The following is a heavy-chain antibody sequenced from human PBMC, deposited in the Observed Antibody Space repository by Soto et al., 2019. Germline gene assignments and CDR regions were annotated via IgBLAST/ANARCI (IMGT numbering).Heavy chain of an antibody. CDR2: ISSTTNYI. CDR1: GFTFTRYS. Sequence: GGSLRFSCAASGFTFTRYSMNWVRQAPGKGLEWVSSISSTTNYIYYADSMKGRFTVSRDNAKNSVYLEMNSLSAEDTAVYYCARESEDLTSNFDYWGQGTLVTVSS. CDR3: ARESEDLTSNFDY. J-gene: IGHJ4*02. V-gene: IGHV3-21*01.